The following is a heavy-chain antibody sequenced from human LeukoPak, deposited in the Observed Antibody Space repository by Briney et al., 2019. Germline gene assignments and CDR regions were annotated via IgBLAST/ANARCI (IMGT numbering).Heavy chain of an antibody. Sequence: GGSLRLSCTASGFMFGDYAMSWVRQAPGKGLEWVGFIRNKAYGGTTEYAASVKGRFTISRDDSKSIAHLQMNSLKTEDTAVYYCTRKRYNWNDIYWYFDLWGRGTPVTVSP. CDR2: IRNKAYGGTT. CDR1: GFMFGDYA. CDR3: TRKRYNWNDIYWYFDL. J-gene: IGHJ2*01. V-gene: IGHV3-49*04. D-gene: IGHD1-1*01.